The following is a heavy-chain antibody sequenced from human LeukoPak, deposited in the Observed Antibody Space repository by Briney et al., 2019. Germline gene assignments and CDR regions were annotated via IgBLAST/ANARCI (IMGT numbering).Heavy chain of an antibody. V-gene: IGHV3-48*01. J-gene: IGHJ4*02. CDR2: ISSSSSTM. D-gene: IGHD7-27*01. CDR3: ARDFRGTGTSFDY. CDR1: GFTFSSSS. Sequence: GGSLRLSCAASGFTFSSSSTNWVRQAPGKGLEWVSYISSSSSTMYYADSVEGRFTISRDNAKNVLYLQMNSLGAEDTAVYYCARDFRGTGTSFDYWGQGTLVTVSS.